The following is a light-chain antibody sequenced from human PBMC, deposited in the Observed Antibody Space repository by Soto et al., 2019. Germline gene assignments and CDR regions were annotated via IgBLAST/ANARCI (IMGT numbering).Light chain of an antibody. J-gene: IGLJ1*01. V-gene: IGLV2-14*03. CDR1: SRDVGGFNS. CDR2: DVV. Sequence: QSVLTQPASVSGSPGQSITISCTGTSRDVGGFNSVSWYQLRPGTAPKLILYDVVDRPSGVSYRFSGSKSGNTASLTISGLQAADEADYFCSSYTSTMTNVFGSGTKLTVL. CDR3: SSYTSTMTNV.